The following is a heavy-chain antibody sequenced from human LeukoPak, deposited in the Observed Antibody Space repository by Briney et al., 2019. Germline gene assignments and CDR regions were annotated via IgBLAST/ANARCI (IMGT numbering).Heavy chain of an antibody. CDR2: TYYRSKWFN. D-gene: IGHD5-18*01. J-gene: IGHJ4*02. CDR3: AREVTAMVKCHFGY. Sequence: SQTLSLTCDISGDSISTNSGAWNWIRQSPSRGLEWLGRTYYRSKWFNDYAVSLKSRIIINADTSKNQFSLQLNSVTPEDTAVYFCAREVTAMVKCHFGYWGQGSLVTVSS. V-gene: IGHV6-1*01. CDR1: GDSISTNSGA.